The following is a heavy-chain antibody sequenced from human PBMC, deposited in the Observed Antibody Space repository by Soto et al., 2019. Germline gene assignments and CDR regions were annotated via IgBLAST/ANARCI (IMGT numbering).Heavy chain of an antibody. CDR3: ARGIPPPRARGDAFDI. CDR1: GGSISSGGYY. V-gene: IGHV4-31*03. J-gene: IGHJ3*02. CDR2: IYYSGST. Sequence: QVQLQESGPGLVKPSQTLSLTCTVSGGSISSGGYYWSWIRQHPGKGLEWIGYIYYSGSTYYNPSLKSRVTISVDTSKNQFSLKLSSVTAADTAVYYCARGIPPPRARGDAFDIWGQGTMVTVSS. D-gene: IGHD2-21*01.